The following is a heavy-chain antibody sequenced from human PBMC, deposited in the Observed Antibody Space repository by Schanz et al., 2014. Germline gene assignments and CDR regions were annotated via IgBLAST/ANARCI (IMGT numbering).Heavy chain of an antibody. CDR3: ARHSGYYYYYGMDV. CDR2: IYYSGST. J-gene: IGHJ6*02. CDR1: GGSISSSSYY. Sequence: QLQLQESGPGLVKPSETLSLTCTVSGGSISSSSYYWGWIRQPPGKGLEWIGSIYYSGSTYYNPSLKSRSTISVATPKTHFSLKLSFGTAADTAVYYCARHSGYYYYYGMDVWGQGTTVTVSS. V-gene: IGHV4-39*01.